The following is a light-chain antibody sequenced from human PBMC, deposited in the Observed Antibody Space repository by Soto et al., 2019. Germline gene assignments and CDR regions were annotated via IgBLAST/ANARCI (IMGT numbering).Light chain of an antibody. J-gene: IGKJ1*01. CDR3: QQSSNWPPWT. CDR1: QSVGTS. CDR2: DAS. V-gene: IGKV3-11*01. Sequence: EIVLTQSQATLSLSPGERATFSCKASQSVGTSLAWFQQKPGQAPRLLLYDASVRSTGIPARFSGSGSGTDFTLTISRLQPEDIAMYYCQQSSNWPPWTFGRGTRVEI.